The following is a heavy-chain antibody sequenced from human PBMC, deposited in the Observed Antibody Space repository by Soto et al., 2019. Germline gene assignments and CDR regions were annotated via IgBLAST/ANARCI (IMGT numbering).Heavy chain of an antibody. CDR2: INHSGST. J-gene: IGHJ3*02. CDR1: GGSFSGYY. V-gene: IGHV4-34*01. Sequence: SETLSLTCAVYGGSFSGYYWSWIRQPPGKGLEWIGEINHSGSTNYNPSLKSRVTISVDTSKNQFSLKLSSVTAADTAVYYCALGAYDFWSGSPYTGYAFDIWGQGTMVTVSS. D-gene: IGHD3-3*01. CDR3: ALGAYDFWSGSPYTGYAFDI.